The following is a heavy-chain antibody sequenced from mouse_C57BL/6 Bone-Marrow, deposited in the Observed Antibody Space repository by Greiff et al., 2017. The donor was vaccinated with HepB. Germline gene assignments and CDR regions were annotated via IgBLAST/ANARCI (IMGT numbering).Heavy chain of an antibody. CDR3: AAQLTGYAMDY. J-gene: IGHJ4*01. Sequence: VQLVESGPGLVAPSQSLSITCTVSGFSLTSYAISWVRQPPGKGLEWLGVIWPGGGTNYNSALKSRLSISKDNSKSQVVLKMNSLQTDDTARYYCAAQLTGYAMDYWGQGTSVTVSS. CDR2: IWPGGGT. D-gene: IGHD4-1*01. V-gene: IGHV2-9-1*01. CDR1: GFSLTSYA.